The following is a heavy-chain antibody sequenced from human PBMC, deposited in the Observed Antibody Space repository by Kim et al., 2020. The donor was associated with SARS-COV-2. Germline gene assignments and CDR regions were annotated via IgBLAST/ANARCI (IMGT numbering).Heavy chain of an antibody. J-gene: IGHJ4*02. V-gene: IGHV3-30*18. CDR2: ISYDGSNK. D-gene: IGHD1-26*01. CDR3: AKDRPTFGTLGATTADLDY. Sequence: GGSLRLSCAASGFTFSSYGMHWVRQAPGKGLEWVAVISYDGSNKYYADSVKGRFTISRDNSKNTLYLQMNSLRAEDTAVYYCAKDRPTFGTLGATTADLDYWGQGTLVTVSS. CDR1: GFTFSSYG.